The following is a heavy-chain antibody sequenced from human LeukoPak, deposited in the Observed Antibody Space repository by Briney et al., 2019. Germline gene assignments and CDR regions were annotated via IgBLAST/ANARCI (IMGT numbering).Heavy chain of an antibody. CDR3: SRGGYCSGGSCFVGDH. Sequence: PGGSLRLSCAASGFTFSSYEMNWVRQAPGKGLEWVSYIGFDQTTIYYADSVKGRFTISRDNAKSSLYLQMNILRAEDTAIYYCSRGGYCSGGSCFVGDHWGQGSLVIVSS. CDR1: GFTFSSYE. D-gene: IGHD2-15*01. CDR2: IGFDQTTI. V-gene: IGHV3-48*03. J-gene: IGHJ4*02.